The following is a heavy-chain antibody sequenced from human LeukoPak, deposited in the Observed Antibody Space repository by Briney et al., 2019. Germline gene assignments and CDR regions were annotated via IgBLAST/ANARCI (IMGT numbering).Heavy chain of an antibody. CDR1: GFTFSSYS. J-gene: IGHJ4*02. CDR3: AKEFIHRIGELFTYSEFDY. V-gene: IGHV3-23*01. CDR2: ISGGGVST. Sequence: GGSLRLSCAASGFTFSSYSMNWVRQAPGKGLEWVSAISGGGVSTYYADSVRGRFAISRDNSKSTLYLQMNSLRADDTAVYYCAKEFIHRIGELFTYSEFDYWGQGTLVTVSS. D-gene: IGHD3-10*01.